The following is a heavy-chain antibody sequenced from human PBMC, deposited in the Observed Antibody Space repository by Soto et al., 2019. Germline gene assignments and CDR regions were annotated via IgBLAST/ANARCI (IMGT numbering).Heavy chain of an antibody. CDR2: INNDGSST. V-gene: IGHV3-74*01. CDR1: GFTFSAYW. CDR3: ARLGVGNTPDY. J-gene: IGHJ4*02. D-gene: IGHD3-16*01. Sequence: EVQLVESGGGFVQPGGSLRLSCAASGFTFSAYWMHWVRQGPGRGLVWVSRINNDGSSTAYADSVKGRFTISRDNAENTLYLLMSSLRAEDTAVYYCARLGVGNTPDYWGQGTLVTVS.